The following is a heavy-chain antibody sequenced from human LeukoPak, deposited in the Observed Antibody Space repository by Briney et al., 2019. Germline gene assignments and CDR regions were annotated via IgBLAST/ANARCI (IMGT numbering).Heavy chain of an antibody. V-gene: IGHV3-74*03. J-gene: IGHJ4*02. Sequence: PGGSLRLSCAASGFTFSTYWMHWVRQAPGKGLVWVSSINNDDGSSTKYADSVKGRFTISRDNAKNTLYLQMNSLRAEDTAVYYCARVGPSGSYYSYWGQGTLVTVSS. CDR1: GFTFSTYW. CDR3: ARVGPSGSYYSY. CDR2: INNDDGSST. D-gene: IGHD1-26*01.